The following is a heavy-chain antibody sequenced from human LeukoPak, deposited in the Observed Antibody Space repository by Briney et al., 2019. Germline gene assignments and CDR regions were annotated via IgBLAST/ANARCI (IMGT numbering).Heavy chain of an antibody. D-gene: IGHD4-23*01. V-gene: IGHV3-74*01. J-gene: IGHJ3*02. Sequence: PGGSLRLSCAASGFTFTTYWMDWVRQVPGKGLLWVARIGTDGSGTAHADSVQGRFTISRDNAKNTLFLQMSSLRAEDTAVYYCARDKYGGNSNAFDIWGQGTLVSVSS. CDR1: GFTFTTYW. CDR3: ARDKYGGNSNAFDI. CDR2: IGTDGSGT.